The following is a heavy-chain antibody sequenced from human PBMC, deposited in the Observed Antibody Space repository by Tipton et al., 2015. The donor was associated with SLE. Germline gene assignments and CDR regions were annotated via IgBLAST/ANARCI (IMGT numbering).Heavy chain of an antibody. CDR2: ISYDGSNK. CDR1: GFTFGDYA. V-gene: IGHV3-30*04. D-gene: IGHD6-6*01. CDR3: ARDLQSIWGMDV. J-gene: IGHJ6*02. Sequence: SLRLSCTASGFTFGDYAMSWFRQAPGKGLEWVAVISYDGSNKYYADSVKGRFTISRDNSKNTLYLQMNSLRAEDTAVYYCARDLQSIWGMDVWSQGTTVTVSS.